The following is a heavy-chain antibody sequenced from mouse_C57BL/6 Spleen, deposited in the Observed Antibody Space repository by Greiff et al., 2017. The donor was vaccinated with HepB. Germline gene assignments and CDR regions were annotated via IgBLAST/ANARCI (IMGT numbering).Heavy chain of an antibody. J-gene: IGHJ2*01. CDR1: GYSITSGYY. CDR3: ARNWECYYFDY. Sequence: EVQLVESGPGLVKPSQSLSLTCSVTGYSITSGYYWNWIRQFPGNKLEWMGYISYDGSNNYNPSLKNRISITRDTSKNQFFLKLNSVTTEDTATYYWARNWECYYFDYWGQGTTLTVSS. CDR2: ISYDGSN. D-gene: IGHD4-1*01. V-gene: IGHV3-6*01.